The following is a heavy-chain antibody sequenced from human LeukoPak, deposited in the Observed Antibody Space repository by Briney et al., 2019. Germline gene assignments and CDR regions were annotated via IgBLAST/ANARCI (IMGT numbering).Heavy chain of an antibody. Sequence: PGGSLRLSCAASGFTFSSYWMHWVRQAPGKGLVWVSRINSDGSSTSYVDSVKGRFTISRDNAKNTLYLQMNSLRAEDTAVYYCARAPNDVVSPHFDLWGRGTLVTVSS. D-gene: IGHD2-21*01. CDR2: INSDGSST. J-gene: IGHJ2*01. CDR3: ARAPNDVVSPHFDL. V-gene: IGHV3-74*01. CDR1: GFTFSSYW.